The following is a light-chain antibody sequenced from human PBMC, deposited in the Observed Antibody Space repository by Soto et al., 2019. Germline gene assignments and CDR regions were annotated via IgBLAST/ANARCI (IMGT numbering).Light chain of an antibody. Sequence: QSALAQPASVSGSPGQSITISCTGTSSDVGGYNYVSWYQQHPGKAPKLMIYDVGDRPSGVSNRFSGSKSGNTASLTISGLQAEDEADYYCSSYTSSNTLHYVFGTGSKVTVL. CDR3: SSYTSSNTLHYV. CDR2: DVG. CDR1: SSDVGGYNY. J-gene: IGLJ1*01. V-gene: IGLV2-14*01.